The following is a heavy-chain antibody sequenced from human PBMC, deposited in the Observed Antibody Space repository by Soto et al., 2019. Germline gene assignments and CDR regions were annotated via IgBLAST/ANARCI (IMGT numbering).Heavy chain of an antibody. CDR2: IYYSGST. V-gene: IGHV4-30-4*01. Sequence: PSETLSLTCTVSGGSISIGDYYWRCMRQPPGKGLEWIGYIYYSGSTYYNPSLKSRVTISVDTSKNQFSLKLSSVTAADTAVYYCARGIVVVPAAIGWFDPWGQGTLVTVSS. J-gene: IGHJ5*02. D-gene: IGHD2-2*01. CDR3: ARGIVVVPAAIGWFDP. CDR1: GGSISIGDYY.